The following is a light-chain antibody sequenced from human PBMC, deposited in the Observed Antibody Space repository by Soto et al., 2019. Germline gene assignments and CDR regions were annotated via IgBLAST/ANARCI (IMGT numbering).Light chain of an antibody. CDR1: QSVSSN. V-gene: IGKV3-15*01. Sequence: EIVMTQFPATLSISPGERATLSCRASQSVSSNLAWYQQKPGQAPRLLIYGASTRATGVPARFSGSGSGTEFTLTISPLQSEDFAVYYCQQYDNWPPLTFGGGTKVDIK. CDR2: GAS. CDR3: QQYDNWPPLT. J-gene: IGKJ4*01.